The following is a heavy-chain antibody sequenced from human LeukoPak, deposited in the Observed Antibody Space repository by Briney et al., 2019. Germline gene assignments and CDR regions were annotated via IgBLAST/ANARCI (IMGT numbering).Heavy chain of an antibody. CDR3: AKYVSYYESSGYFDY. V-gene: IGHV3-23*01. CDR1: GFTVSSNY. J-gene: IGHJ4*02. CDR2: ISGSGGST. Sequence: GGSLRLSCAASGFTVSSNYMSWVRQAPGKGLEWVSAISGSGGSTYYADSVKGRFTISRDNSKNTLYLQMNSLRAEDTAVYYCAKYVSYYESSGYFDYWGQGTLVTVSS. D-gene: IGHD3-22*01.